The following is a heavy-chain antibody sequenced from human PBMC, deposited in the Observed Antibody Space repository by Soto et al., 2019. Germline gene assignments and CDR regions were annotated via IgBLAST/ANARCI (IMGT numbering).Heavy chain of an antibody. V-gene: IGHV6-1*01. CDR2: TYYRSEWYN. Sequence: SQTLSLTCAISGDSVSSNSAAWNWIRQSPSRGLEWLGRTYYRSEWYNDYAVSVKSRITINPDTSKNQFSPQLNSVTPEDTAVYYCARDPVTMVRGRADYGMDVWGQGTTVTVSS. J-gene: IGHJ6*02. CDR1: GDSVSSNSAA. D-gene: IGHD3-10*01. CDR3: ARDPVTMVRGRADYGMDV.